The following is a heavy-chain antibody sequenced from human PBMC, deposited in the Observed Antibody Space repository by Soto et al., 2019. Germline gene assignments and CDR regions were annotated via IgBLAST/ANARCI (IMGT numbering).Heavy chain of an antibody. Sequence: ASVKVSCKASGYTFTSYAMHWVRQAPGQRLEWMGWINAGNGNTKYSQKFQGRVTITRDTSASTAYMELSSLRSEDTAVYYCARDQNNHYGDYGANYYYYYGMDVWGQGTTVTVSS. D-gene: IGHD4-17*01. CDR1: GYTFTSYA. CDR3: ARDQNNHYGDYGANYYYYYGMDV. CDR2: INAGNGNT. J-gene: IGHJ6*02. V-gene: IGHV1-3*01.